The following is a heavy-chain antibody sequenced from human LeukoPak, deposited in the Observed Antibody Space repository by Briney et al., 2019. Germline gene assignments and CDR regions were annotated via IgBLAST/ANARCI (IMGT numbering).Heavy chain of an antibody. CDR1: GYTFTSYY. J-gene: IGHJ5*02. CDR3: ARAGLGYCSSTSCYGGYWFDP. Sequence: ASVKVSCKASGYTFTSYYMYWVRQAPGQGLEWMGIINPSGGSTSYAQKLQGRVTMTKDTSTSTVYMELSSRRSEDTAVYYCARAGLGYCSSTSCYGGYWFDPWGQGTLVTDS. CDR2: INPSGGST. D-gene: IGHD2-2*01. V-gene: IGHV1-46*03.